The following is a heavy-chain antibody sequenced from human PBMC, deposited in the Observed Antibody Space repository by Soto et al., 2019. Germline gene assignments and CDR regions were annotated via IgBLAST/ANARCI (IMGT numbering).Heavy chain of an antibody. D-gene: IGHD1-20*01. CDR2: ISSSGSTI. CDR1: GFTFSSYE. CDR3: ARAGITGTPHFGDY. V-gene: IGHV3-48*03. J-gene: IGHJ4*02. Sequence: QTGGSLRLSCAASGFTFSSYEMNWVRQAPGKGLEWVSYISSSGSTIYYADSVKGRFTISRDNAKNSLYLQMNSLRAEDTAVYYCARAGITGTPHFGDYWGQGTLVTVSS.